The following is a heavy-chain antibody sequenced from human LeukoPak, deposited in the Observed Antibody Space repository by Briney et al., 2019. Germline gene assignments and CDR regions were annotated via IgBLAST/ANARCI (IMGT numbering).Heavy chain of an antibody. CDR2: IRGTSPST. V-gene: IGHV3-23*01. J-gene: IGHJ4*02. Sequence: GSLRLSCAASGFTFSSYAINWVRQAPGKGLEWVSAIRGTSPSTCFADSVKGRFTISRDNSKNTVYLQMNSLRAEDTAIYYCAKPKYSSGWYGDFDCWGQGTLVTVSS. CDR3: AKPKYSSGWYGDFDC. CDR1: GFTFSSYA. D-gene: IGHD6-19*01.